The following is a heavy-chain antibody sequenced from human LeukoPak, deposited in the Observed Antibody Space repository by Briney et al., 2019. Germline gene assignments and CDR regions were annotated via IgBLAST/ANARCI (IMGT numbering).Heavy chain of an antibody. Sequence: GGSLRLSCAASGFTFSSYSMNWVRQAPGKGLEWVSSISSSSSYIYYADSVKGRFTISRDNAKNSLYLQMNSLRAEDTAVYYCANPGDVDTASLFSFDIWGQGTMVTVSS. J-gene: IGHJ3*02. CDR2: ISSSSSYI. V-gene: IGHV3-21*01. CDR1: GFTFSSYS. CDR3: ANPGDVDTASLFSFDI. D-gene: IGHD5-18*01.